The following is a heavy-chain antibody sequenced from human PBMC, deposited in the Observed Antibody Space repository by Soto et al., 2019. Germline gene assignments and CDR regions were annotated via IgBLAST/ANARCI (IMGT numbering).Heavy chain of an antibody. J-gene: IGHJ4*02. Sequence: PSETLSLTCAVSGGSIDSGAFSLSWIRQPPGKGLEWIGYVTHSGAAYSIPSLNGRLTLSVDSSQTQFSLKLTSVTAADSAFYYCARIHWAQSSLDYWGRGILVTVSS. CDR2: VTHSGAA. CDR3: ARIHWAQSSLDY. V-gene: IGHV4-30-2*01. CDR1: GGSIDSGAFS. D-gene: IGHD6-19*01.